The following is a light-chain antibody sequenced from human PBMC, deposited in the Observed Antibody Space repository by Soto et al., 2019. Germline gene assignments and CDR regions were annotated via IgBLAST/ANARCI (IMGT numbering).Light chain of an antibody. J-gene: IGLJ1*01. CDR3: SSYADSNNYV. Sequence: QSALTQPPSASGSPGQSVTISCSGTSSDVGTYNHVSWYQQHPGKAPKLMIYEVSTRPSGVPDRFSGSKSGNTASLTVSGXXXXXXXXXXCSSYADSNNYVFGTGTKLTV. CDR2: EVS. CDR1: SSDVGTYNH. V-gene: IGLV2-8*01.